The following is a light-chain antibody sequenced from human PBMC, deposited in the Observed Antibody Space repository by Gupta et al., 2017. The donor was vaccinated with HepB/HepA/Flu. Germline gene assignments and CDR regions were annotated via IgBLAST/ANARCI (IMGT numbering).Light chain of an antibody. V-gene: IGLV2-23*02. CDR2: EVS. Sequence: QSALTQPASVSAAPAQSITISCTGTSSDVGRYNLVSWYQQHHGNTPKRMLFEVSKRPSGVSKRGSASNSGNTAFPQLSGLEGEGEAEDYSCSSARRRIWVFGGGTKLTVL. CDR3: CSSARRRIWV. J-gene: IGLJ3*02. CDR1: SSDVGRYNL.